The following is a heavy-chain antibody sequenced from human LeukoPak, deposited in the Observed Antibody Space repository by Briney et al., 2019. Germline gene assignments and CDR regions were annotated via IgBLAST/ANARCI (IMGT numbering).Heavy chain of an antibody. J-gene: IGHJ4*02. D-gene: IGHD6-13*01. V-gene: IGHV4-31*03. CDR3: ATEGTYSSSWYSALDY. CDR2: IYYSGNT. CDR1: GGSISSSSYY. Sequence: SETLSLTCTVSGGSISSSSYYWGWIRQHPGKGLEWIGYIYYSGNTYYNPSLKSRVAISVDTSKNQFSLKLSSVTAADTAVYYCATEGTYSSSWYSALDYWGQGTLVTVSS.